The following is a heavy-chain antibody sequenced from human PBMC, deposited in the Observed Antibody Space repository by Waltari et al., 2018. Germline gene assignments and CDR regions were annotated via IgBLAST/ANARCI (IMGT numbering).Heavy chain of an antibody. CDR2: ISYDGSDE. V-gene: IGHV3-30*18. Sequence: QVQLVESGGGVAQPGTSLRLTCAASAFISSSTGMHWVRPAPGKGLEWVAGISYDGSDEYYADSVKGRFTISRDNSKNTLYLRMNSLRLEDTAVYYCAKDGAWTTVFYFESWGQGTLVPVSS. J-gene: IGHJ4*02. CDR3: AKDGAWTTVFYFES. CDR1: AFISSSTG. D-gene: IGHD4-17*01.